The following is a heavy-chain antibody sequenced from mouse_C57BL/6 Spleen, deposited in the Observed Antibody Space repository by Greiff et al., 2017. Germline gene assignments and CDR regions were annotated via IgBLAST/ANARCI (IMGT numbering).Heavy chain of an antibody. CDR2: IWSGGST. Sequence: VQLQQSGPGLVQPSQRLSITCTVSGFSLTSYGVHWVRQSPGKGLEWLGVIWSGGSTDYNAAFISRLSISKDNSKSQVFFKMNSLQADDTAIYYCARPPYYYGSDYYAMDYWGQGTSVTVSS. CDR3: ARPPYYYGSDYYAMDY. CDR1: GFSLTSYG. V-gene: IGHV2-2*01. D-gene: IGHD1-1*01. J-gene: IGHJ4*01.